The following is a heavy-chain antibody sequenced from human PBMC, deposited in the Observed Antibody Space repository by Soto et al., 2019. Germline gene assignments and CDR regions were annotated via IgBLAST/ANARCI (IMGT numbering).Heavy chain of an antibody. CDR3: ARHHGSPGSYFGLDV. D-gene: IGHD6-13*01. V-gene: IGHV5-51*01. CDR2: IYPGDSDT. Sequence: GPSLKISCKGSGYSFTSYWIHWVRQMPGKGLEWMGIIYPGDSDTRYSPSFQGQVTISADKSIDTAYLQWRSLKASDTAVYYCARHHGSPGSYFGLDVWGQGTTVTVSS. CDR1: GYSFTSYW. J-gene: IGHJ6*02.